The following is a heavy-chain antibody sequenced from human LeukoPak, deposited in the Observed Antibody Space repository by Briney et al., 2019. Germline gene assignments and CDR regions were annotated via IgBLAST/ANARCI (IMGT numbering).Heavy chain of an antibody. V-gene: IGHV1-2*02. D-gene: IGHD4-17*01. CDR2: INPNSGGT. CDR1: GYTFTGYY. J-gene: IGHJ4*02. CDR3: ARGLYGDYEIDY. Sequence: ASVKVSCKASGYTFTGYYMHWVRQAPGQGLEWMGWINPNSGGTNYAQKFQGRVTMTRDTSISTAYMDLSRVRSDDRAVYYCARGLYGDYEIDYWGQGTLVTVSS.